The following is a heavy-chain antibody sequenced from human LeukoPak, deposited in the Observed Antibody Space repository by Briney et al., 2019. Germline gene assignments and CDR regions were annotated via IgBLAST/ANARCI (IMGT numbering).Heavy chain of an antibody. J-gene: IGHJ4*02. CDR2: IYYSGST. Sequence: SETLSLTCTVSGGSISSSSYYWGWIRQPPGKGLEGIGSIYYSGSTYYNPSLKSRVTISVDTSKNQFSLKLSSVTAADTAVYYCARHDTILTGYDRFDYWGQGTLVTVSS. CDR3: ARHDTILTGYDRFDY. CDR1: GGSISSSSYY. D-gene: IGHD3-9*01. V-gene: IGHV4-39*01.